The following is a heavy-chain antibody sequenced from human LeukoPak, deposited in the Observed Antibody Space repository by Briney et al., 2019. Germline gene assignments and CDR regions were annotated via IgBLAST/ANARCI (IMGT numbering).Heavy chain of an antibody. V-gene: IGHV3-74*01. CDR3: VKLSIIGVDY. CDR2: IHSDGRNT. Sequence: GGSLRLSCAASGFTFSTYWMHWVRQAPAKGLVWVSGIHSDGRNTNYADSVKGRFTTSRDNAKNTLYLQMNSLRAEDTAVYYCVKLSIIGVDYWGQGALVTVSS. CDR1: GFTFSTYW. D-gene: IGHD2/OR15-2a*01. J-gene: IGHJ4*02.